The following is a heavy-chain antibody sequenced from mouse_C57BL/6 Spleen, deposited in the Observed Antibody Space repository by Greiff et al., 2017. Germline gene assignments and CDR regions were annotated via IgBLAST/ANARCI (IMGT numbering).Heavy chain of an antibody. CDR3: TTGGRGYFDV. Sequence: EVKLVESGAELVRPGASVKLSCTASGFNIKDDYMHWVKQRPEQGLEWIGWIDPENGDTEYASKFQGKATITADTSSNTAYLQLSSLTSEDTAVYYCTTGGRGYFDVWGTGTTVTVSS. J-gene: IGHJ1*03. V-gene: IGHV14-4*01. CDR2: IDPENGDT. CDR1: GFNIKDDY. D-gene: IGHD1-1*01.